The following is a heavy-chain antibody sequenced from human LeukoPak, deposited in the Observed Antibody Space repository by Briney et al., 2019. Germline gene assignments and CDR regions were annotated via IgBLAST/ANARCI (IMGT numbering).Heavy chain of an antibody. CDR1: GFIFNTYT. CDR3: ARARGYGDPFDY. Sequence: GGSLRLSCAASGFIFNTYTINWVRQAPGKGLEWVSSISSSGTYIYYADSVKGRFTISRDNAKNSLYLQMNSLRAEDTAVYYCARARGYGDPFDYWGQGTLVTVSS. V-gene: IGHV3-21*01. J-gene: IGHJ4*02. D-gene: IGHD4-17*01. CDR2: ISSSGTYI.